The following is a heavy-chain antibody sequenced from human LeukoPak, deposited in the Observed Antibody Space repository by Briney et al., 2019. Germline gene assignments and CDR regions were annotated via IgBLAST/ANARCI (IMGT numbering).Heavy chain of an antibody. CDR3: ARDGGSYLQPTDY. D-gene: IGHD1-26*01. CDR2: ITGSGDST. Sequence: GGSLRLSCAASGFTFTTYAMTWVRQAPGKGLEWVSSITGSGDSTYYADSVKGRFTISRDNSKNTLYLQMNSPRAEDTALYHCARDGGSYLQPTDYWGQGTLVTVSS. CDR1: GFTFTTYA. J-gene: IGHJ4*02. V-gene: IGHV3-23*01.